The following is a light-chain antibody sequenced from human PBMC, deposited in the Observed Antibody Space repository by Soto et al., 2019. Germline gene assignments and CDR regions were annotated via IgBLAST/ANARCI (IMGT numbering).Light chain of an antibody. J-gene: IGKJ2*01. CDR2: DAS. CDR3: QQRSNWTPYT. Sequence: EIVLPQSPATLSLSPGERATLSCRASQSVSSYLAWYQQKPGQAPRLLIYDASNRATGIPARFSGSGSGTDFTLTISSLEPEDFAVYYCQQRSNWTPYTFGQGTKLEIK. V-gene: IGKV3-11*01. CDR1: QSVSSY.